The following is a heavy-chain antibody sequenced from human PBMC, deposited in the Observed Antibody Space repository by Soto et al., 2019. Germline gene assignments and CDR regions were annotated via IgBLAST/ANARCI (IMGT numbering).Heavy chain of an antibody. V-gene: IGHV4-59*08. J-gene: IGHJ4*02. CDR3: ASMGYHYGSGSYPLDY. Sequence: QVQLQESGPGLVKPSENLSLTCTVSGGSISSYYWTWIRQPPGKGLEWIGFIYNSGSTHYNPSLRSRVTISVDTSKNQFPLKLRSVTAADTAVYYCASMGYHYGSGSYPLDYWSQGTLVTVSS. D-gene: IGHD3-10*01. CDR1: GGSISSYY. CDR2: IYNSGST.